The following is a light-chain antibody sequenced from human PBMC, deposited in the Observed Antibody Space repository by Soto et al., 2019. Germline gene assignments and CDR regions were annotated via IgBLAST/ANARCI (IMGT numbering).Light chain of an antibody. CDR3: QQYSSYSRGT. V-gene: IGKV1-5*01. J-gene: IGKJ3*01. CDR1: QSISSW. CDR2: DAS. Sequence: DIQMTQSPSTLSASVGDRVTITSRASQSISSWLAWYQQRPGKTPRLLIYDASTLESGVPSRFSGSGSGTEFTLTISSLQPDDFATYYCQQYSSYSRGTFGPGTKVDIK.